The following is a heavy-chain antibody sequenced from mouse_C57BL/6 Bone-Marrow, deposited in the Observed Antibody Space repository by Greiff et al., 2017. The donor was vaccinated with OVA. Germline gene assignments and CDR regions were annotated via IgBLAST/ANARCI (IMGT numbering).Heavy chain of an antibody. CDR2: IYPRSGNT. V-gene: IGHV1-81*01. J-gene: IGHJ3*01. Sequence: QVQLQQSGAELARPGASVKLSCKASGYTFTSYGISWVKQRTGQGLEWIGEIYPRSGNTYYNEKFKGKATLTADKSSSTAYMELRSLTSEDAAVYFCARDGIKGFAYWGQGTLVTVSA. D-gene: IGHD1-3*01. CDR1: GYTFTSYG. CDR3: ARDGIKGFAY.